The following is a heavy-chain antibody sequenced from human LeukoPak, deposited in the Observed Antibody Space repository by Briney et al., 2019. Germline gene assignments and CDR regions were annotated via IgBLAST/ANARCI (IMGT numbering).Heavy chain of an antibody. CDR2: IVVGSGNR. CDR3: AAEAAYYYDSRDAFDV. J-gene: IGHJ3*01. Sequence: SVKVSCKASGFTFTSSALQWVRQARGQRLEWIGWIVVGSGNRNYAQKFQERVTITRDMSTSLVYMELSSLRSEDTGVYYCAAEAAYYYDSRDAFDVCGQGTMVTVSS. D-gene: IGHD3-22*01. V-gene: IGHV1-58*01. CDR1: GFTFTSSA.